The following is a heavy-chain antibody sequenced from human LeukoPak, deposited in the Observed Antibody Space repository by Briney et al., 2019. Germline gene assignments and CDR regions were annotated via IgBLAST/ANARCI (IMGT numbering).Heavy chain of an antibody. V-gene: IGHV1-2*02. CDR2: INPNSGGT. CDR3: ASDRNYYDSSGYDGY. CDR1: GYTFTGYY. Sequence: ASVKVSCKASGYTFTGYYMHWVRQAPGQGLEWMGWINPNSGGTNYAQKFQGRVTMTRDTSISTAYMELSRLRSDDTAVYYCASDRNYYDSSGYDGYWGQGALVTVSS. D-gene: IGHD3-22*01. J-gene: IGHJ4*02.